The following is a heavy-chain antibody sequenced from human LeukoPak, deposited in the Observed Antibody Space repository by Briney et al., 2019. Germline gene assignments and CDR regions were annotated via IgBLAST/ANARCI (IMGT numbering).Heavy chain of an antibody. V-gene: IGHV3-23*01. J-gene: IGHJ4*02. D-gene: IGHD2-15*01. CDR2: ITGNGVST. Sequence: GGSLRLSCAASGFTFSSYAMSWVRQAPGKGLEWVSTITGNGVSTFHTNSVKGRFTISRDNSKNTLYLQMNSLRAEDTALYYCAKGTVASCSGGSCYPFDCWGQGTLVTVSS. CDR1: GFTFSSYA. CDR3: AKGTVASCSGGSCYPFDC.